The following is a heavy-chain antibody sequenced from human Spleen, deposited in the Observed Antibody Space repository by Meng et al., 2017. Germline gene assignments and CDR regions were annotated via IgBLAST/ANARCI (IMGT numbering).Heavy chain of an antibody. CDR1: GGSITAFY. CDR3: ARVPAAATFYYSHGMDA. V-gene: IGHV4-59*01. J-gene: IGHJ6*02. Sequence: SETLSLTCTVSGGSITAFYWTWIRQPPGKGLEWLGFIYYSGFTTYNPSLNSRATISVATSKNHFSLRLTSVTAADTAVYYCARVPAAATFYYSHGMDAWGQGTTVTVSS. CDR2: IYYSGFT.